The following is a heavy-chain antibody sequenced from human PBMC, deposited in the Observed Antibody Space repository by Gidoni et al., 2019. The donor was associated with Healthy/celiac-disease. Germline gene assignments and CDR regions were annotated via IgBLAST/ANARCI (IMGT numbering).Heavy chain of an antibody. V-gene: IGHV4-39*07. D-gene: IGHD2-15*01. CDR1: GGSISSRSYY. CDR3: ARKGYCSGGSCYAVDY. J-gene: IGHJ4*02. Sequence: QLQLQESGPGLVKPSETLSLTCTVSGGSISSRSYYWGWLRQPPGKGLEWIGSIYYSGSTYYNPSLKSRVTISVDTSKNQFSLKLSSVTAADTAVYYCARKGYCSGGSCYAVDYWGQGTLVTVSS. CDR2: IYYSGST.